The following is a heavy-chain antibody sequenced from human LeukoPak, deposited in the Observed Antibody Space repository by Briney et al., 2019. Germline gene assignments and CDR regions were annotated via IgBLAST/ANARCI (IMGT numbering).Heavy chain of an antibody. D-gene: IGHD2-21*02. CDR2: INPSGGST. CDR1: GYTFTSYY. J-gene: IGHJ5*02. Sequence: ASVKVSCKASGYTFTSYYMHWVRQAPGQVLEWVGIINPSGGSTSYAQKFQGRVTMTRDTSTSTVYMELSSLRSEDTAVYYCARAPGIVVVTASNWFDPWGQGTLVTVSS. CDR3: ARAPGIVVVTASNWFDP. V-gene: IGHV1-46*01.